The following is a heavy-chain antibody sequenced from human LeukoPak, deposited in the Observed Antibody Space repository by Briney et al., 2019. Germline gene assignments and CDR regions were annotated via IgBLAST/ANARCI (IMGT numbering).Heavy chain of an antibody. CDR3: ARVRSSSCFDS. CDR1: GFMFGSYW. D-gene: IGHD6-6*01. CDR2: INQDGSET. V-gene: IGHV3-7*01. Sequence: PGGSLRLSCAASGFMFGSYWMSWVRQAPGKGLEWVANINQDGSETYYVDSVKGRFTMSRDNAKSSLFLQMNRLRADDTAVYYCARVRSSSCFDSWGQGTLVTVSS. J-gene: IGHJ4*02.